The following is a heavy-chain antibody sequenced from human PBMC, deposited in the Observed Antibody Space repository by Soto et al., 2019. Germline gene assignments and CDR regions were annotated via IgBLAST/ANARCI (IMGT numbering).Heavy chain of an antibody. V-gene: IGHV3-7*01. J-gene: IGHJ4*02. Sequence: EVQLVESGGGLVQPGGSLRLSCAASGFTFSTSWMNWVRQAPGKGLEWVAGIKEDGSEKYYVDSVKGRFTISKDNAENSLELHMNRLRVEDTAVYYCVRDRGYNAFDYWCLGTLVTVSS. CDR3: VRDRGYNAFDY. CDR2: IKEDGSEK. CDR1: GFTFSTSW. D-gene: IGHD5-18*01.